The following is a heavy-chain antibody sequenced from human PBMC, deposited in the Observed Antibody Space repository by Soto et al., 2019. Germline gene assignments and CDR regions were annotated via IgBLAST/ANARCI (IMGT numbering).Heavy chain of an antibody. CDR2: MSSSGVT. J-gene: IGHJ3*02. D-gene: IGHD6-19*01. CDR3: ARALDSSGWYGDDAFDI. CDR1: GGSISNKY. V-gene: IGHV4-4*07. Sequence: QVQLQESGPGLVKPSETLSLTCTVSGGSISNKYWSWIQQPAGKGLEWIGRMSSSGVTNYSPSFKSRVTMSVDMSKNQFSLKLSSVTATDAAVYYCARALDSSGWYGDDAFDIWGQGTMVTVSS.